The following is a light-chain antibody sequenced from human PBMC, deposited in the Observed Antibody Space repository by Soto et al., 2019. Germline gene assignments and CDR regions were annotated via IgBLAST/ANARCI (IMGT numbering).Light chain of an antibody. Sequence: EIVMMQSPATLSVSPGERATLSCRASQSVSSNLAWYQQKPGQAPRLLIYAASTRATGIPARFSGSGSGTEFTLSISSLQSEDFAIYYCQQYSDWPPLTFGGGTKVEIK. CDR1: QSVSSN. CDR3: QQYSDWPPLT. V-gene: IGKV3-15*01. CDR2: AAS. J-gene: IGKJ4*01.